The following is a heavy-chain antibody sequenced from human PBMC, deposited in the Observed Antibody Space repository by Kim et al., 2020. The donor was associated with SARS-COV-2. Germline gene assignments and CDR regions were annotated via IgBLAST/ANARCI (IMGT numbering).Heavy chain of an antibody. Sequence: GGSLRLSCAASGFTFSSYSMNWVRQAPGKGLAWVSYISSSSSTIYYADSVKGRFTISRDNAKNSLYLQMNSLRAEDTAVYYCARVGYDYVWGSYLAPYYGMDVWGQGTTVTVSS. J-gene: IGHJ6*02. V-gene: IGHV3-48*04. CDR3: ARVGYDYVWGSYLAPYYGMDV. D-gene: IGHD3-16*02. CDR2: ISSSSSTI. CDR1: GFTFSSYS.